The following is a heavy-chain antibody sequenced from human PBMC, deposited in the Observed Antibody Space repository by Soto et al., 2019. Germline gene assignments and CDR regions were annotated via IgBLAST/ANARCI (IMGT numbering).Heavy chain of an antibody. V-gene: IGHV1-3*05. CDR1: GYTFTSYA. CDR3: SRCISPYYFDY. J-gene: IGHJ4*02. CDR2: INAGNGNT. Sequence: QVQLVQSGAEEKKPGASVKVSCKASGYTFTSYAMHWVRQAPGQRLEWMGWINAGNGNTKYSQKFQGRVTITRDTSASTAYMQLSSLRSDDSHVYYCSRCISPYYFDYWGQGTLVTVSS. D-gene: IGHD1-20*01.